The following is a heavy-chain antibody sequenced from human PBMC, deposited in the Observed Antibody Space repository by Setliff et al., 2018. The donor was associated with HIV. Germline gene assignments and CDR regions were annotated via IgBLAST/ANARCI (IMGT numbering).Heavy chain of an antibody. CDR1: GGSFSDYS. CDR2: INHSGST. V-gene: IGHV4-34*01. Sequence: PSETLSLTCAVYGGSFSDYSWTWIRQPPGRGLEWIGAINHSGSTSYNPSLKSRVSMSVDTSKNQFSLKLSSVTAADTAIFYCARATTGYSSIWYRNGLTYYYYMDVWGRGTKVTVSS. J-gene: IGHJ6*03. D-gene: IGHD6-13*01. CDR3: ARATTGYSSIWYRNGLTYYYYMDV.